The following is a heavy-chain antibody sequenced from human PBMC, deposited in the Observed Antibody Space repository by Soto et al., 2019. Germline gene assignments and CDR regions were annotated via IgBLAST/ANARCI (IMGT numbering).Heavy chain of an antibody. CDR3: ARPHLLLNWFDP. CDR2: IYYSGST. J-gene: IGHJ5*02. V-gene: IGHV4-39*01. Sequence: KTSETLSLTCTVSGGSISSGSYYWGWIRQPPGKGLEWIGSIYYSGSTYYNPSLKSRVTISVDTSKNQFSLKLSSVTAADTAVYYCARPHLLLNWFDPWGQGTLVTVS. CDR1: GGSISSGSYY. D-gene: IGHD2-15*01.